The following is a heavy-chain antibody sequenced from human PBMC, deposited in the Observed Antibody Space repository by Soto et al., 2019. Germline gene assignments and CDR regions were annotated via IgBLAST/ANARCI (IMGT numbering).Heavy chain of an antibody. V-gene: IGHV1-69*02. CDR3: ASGHVYNRDNDY. CDR2: IIPILGIA. D-gene: IGHD1-1*01. CDR1: GGTFSSYT. J-gene: IGHJ4*02. Sequence: QVQLVQSGAEVKKPGSSVKVSCKASGGTFSSYTISWVRQAPGQGLEWMGRIIPILGIANYAQKFQGRVTRXPXXSQRTAYMDLSNRISGDAAVYFCASGHVYNRDNDYWGQRTLVTVSS.